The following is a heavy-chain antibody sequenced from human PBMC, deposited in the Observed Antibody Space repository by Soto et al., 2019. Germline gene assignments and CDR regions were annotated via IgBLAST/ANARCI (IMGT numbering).Heavy chain of an antibody. J-gene: IGHJ4*02. D-gene: IGHD2-2*01. Sequence: SETLSLTCTVSGGSISSSSYYWGWIRQPPGKGLEWIGSIYYSGSTYYNPSLKSRVTISVDTSKNQFSLKLSSVTAADTAVYYCARFGVGYCSSTSCSSFDDWGQGTLVTVSS. CDR3: ARFGVGYCSSTSCSSFDD. V-gene: IGHV4-39*01. CDR2: IYYSGST. CDR1: GGSISSSSYY.